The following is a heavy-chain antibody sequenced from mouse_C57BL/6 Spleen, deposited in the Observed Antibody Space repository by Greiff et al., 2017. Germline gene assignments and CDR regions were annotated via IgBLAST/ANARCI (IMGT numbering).Heavy chain of an antibody. Sequence: VQLQQSGPELVKPGASVKISCKASGYSFTGYNMNWVKQSNGKSLEWIGVINPNYGTTSYNQKFKGKATLTVDQSSSTAYMQLISLTSEDSAVXYCARSNYIIYGAMDYWGQGTSVTVSS. CDR2: INPNYGTT. CDR3: ARSNYIIYGAMDY. J-gene: IGHJ4*01. V-gene: IGHV1-39*01. CDR1: GYSFTGYN. D-gene: IGHD2-5*01.